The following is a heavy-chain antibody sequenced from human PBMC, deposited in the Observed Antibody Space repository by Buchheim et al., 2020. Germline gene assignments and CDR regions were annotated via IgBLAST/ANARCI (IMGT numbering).Heavy chain of an antibody. J-gene: IGHJ6*02. D-gene: IGHD6-6*01. CDR2: IKQDGSEK. V-gene: IGHV3-7*01. Sequence: EVQLVESGGGLVQPGGSLRLSCAASGFTFSSYWMSWVRQAPGKGLEWVANIKQDGSEKYYVDSVKGRFTISRDNAKNSRYLQMNSLRAEDTAVYYCAKMIAARYYYYGMDVWGQGTT. CDR1: GFTFSSYW. CDR3: AKMIAARYYYYGMDV.